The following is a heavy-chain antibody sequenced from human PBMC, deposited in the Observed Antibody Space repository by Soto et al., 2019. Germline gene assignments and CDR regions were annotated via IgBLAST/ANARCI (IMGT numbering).Heavy chain of an antibody. CDR3: ARGAEYSSSSYAFDI. Sequence: SETLSLTCAVSGGSISSSNWWSWVRQPPGKGLEWIGEIYHSGSTNYNPSLKSRVTISVDKSKNQFSLKLSSVTAADTAVYYCARGAEYSSSSYAFDIWGQGTMVTVSS. CDR2: IYHSGST. D-gene: IGHD6-6*01. J-gene: IGHJ3*02. V-gene: IGHV4-4*02. CDR1: GGSISSSNW.